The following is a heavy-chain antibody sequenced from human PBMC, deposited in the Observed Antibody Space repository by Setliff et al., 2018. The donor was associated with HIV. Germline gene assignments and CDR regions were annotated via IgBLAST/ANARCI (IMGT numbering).Heavy chain of an antibody. J-gene: IGHJ4*02. D-gene: IGHD3-16*01. CDR3: AKDKSYHDYIWGSSVLAY. CDR1: GFTFWSHS. Sequence: PGGSLRLSCAASGFTFWSHSMLWVRQAPGKGLQWVAYISRGGDSIFYEDSVKGRFTISRDNSKNTLFLQMNSLRPEDTAIYYSAKDKSYHDYIWGSSVLAYWGQGTLVTVSS. V-gene: IGHV3-48*01. CDR2: ISRGGDSI.